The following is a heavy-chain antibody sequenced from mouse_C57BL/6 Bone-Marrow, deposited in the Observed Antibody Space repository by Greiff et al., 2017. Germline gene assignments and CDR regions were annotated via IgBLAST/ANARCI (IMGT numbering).Heavy chain of an antibody. CDR1: GYTFTSYD. D-gene: IGHD1-1*01. CDR3: ARLGFGGSSGDWYFDV. J-gene: IGHJ1*03. V-gene: IGHV1-85*01. CDR2: IYPRDGST. Sequence: QVQLKESGPELVKPGASVKLSCKASGYTFTSYDINWVKQRPGQGLEWIGWIYPRDGSTKYNEKFKGKATLTVDTSSSTAYMELHSLPSEESAVDFWARLGFGGSSGDWYFDVWCTGTAVTVSA.